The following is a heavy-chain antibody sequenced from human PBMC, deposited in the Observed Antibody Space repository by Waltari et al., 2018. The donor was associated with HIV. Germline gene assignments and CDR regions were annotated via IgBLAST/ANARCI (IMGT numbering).Heavy chain of an antibody. CDR1: GFTFSNAW. J-gene: IGHJ6*02. Sequence: VQLVESGGGLVKPGGCLRLSCAASGFTFSNAWMSWVRQAQGKGLEWVGRIKSKTDGGTTDYAAPVKGRFTISRDDSKNTLYLQMNSLKTEDTAVYYCTTLVLLGVGMDVWGQGTTVTVSS. CDR3: TTLVLLGVGMDV. D-gene: IGHD3-10*01. V-gene: IGHV3-15*01. CDR2: IKSKTDGGTT.